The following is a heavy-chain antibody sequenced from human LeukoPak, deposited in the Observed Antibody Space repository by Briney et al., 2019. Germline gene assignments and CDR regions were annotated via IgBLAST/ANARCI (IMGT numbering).Heavy chain of an antibody. CDR2: ITGSGAVT. Sequence: PGGSLRLSCAASGFTFSNYAMSWVRQAPGKGLEWVSAITGSGAVTYYADSVKGRFTISRENSKNTLYLQLNSLRAEDTAVYCVQRGDYDVLTGYYVPDYWGQGSLVTVS. D-gene: IGHD3-9*01. CDR1: GFTFSNYA. J-gene: IGHJ4*02. CDR3: QRGDYDVLTGYYVPDY. V-gene: IGHV3-23*01.